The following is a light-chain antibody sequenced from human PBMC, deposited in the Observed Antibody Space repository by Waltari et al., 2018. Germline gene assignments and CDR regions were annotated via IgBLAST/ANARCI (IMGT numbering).Light chain of an antibody. V-gene: IGLV3-21*02. CDR2: DDR. J-gene: IGLJ2*01. CDR3: HMWDSSSDHEV. Sequence: SYVLTQPPSVSVAPGETASLTCVITQIGRDRVHWYQQGPGQAPVRVVRDDRDRPSGIPERFSGSISGKTASLTISRVEAGDEADYYCHMWDSSSDHEVFGGGTKLTVL. CDR1: QIGRDR.